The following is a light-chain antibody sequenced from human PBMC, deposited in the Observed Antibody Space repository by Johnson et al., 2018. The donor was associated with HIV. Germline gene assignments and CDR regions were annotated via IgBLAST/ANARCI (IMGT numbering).Light chain of an antibody. J-gene: IGLJ1*01. V-gene: IGLV1-51*02. CDR2: ENN. CDR3: AAWADSLNGYV. CDR1: SSNIGNNY. Sequence: QSVLTQPPSVSAAPGQKVTISCSGSSSNIGNNYVSWYQQLPGTAPKLLIYENNKRPSGIPDRFSGSKSGTSATLGITGLQTGDEADYYCAAWADSLNGYVFGTGTKVTVL.